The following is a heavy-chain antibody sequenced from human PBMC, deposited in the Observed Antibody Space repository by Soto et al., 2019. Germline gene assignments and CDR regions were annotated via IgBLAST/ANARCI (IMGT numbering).Heavy chain of an antibody. CDR1: GGSISSGGYY. D-gene: IGHD2-2*01. V-gene: IGHV4-31*03. J-gene: IGHJ6*02. CDR2: IHYSGST. Sequence: SETLSLTCTVSGGSISSGGYYWSWIRQHPGKGLEWIGYIHYSGSTYYNPSLKSRVTISVDTSKNQFSLKLSSVTAADTAVYYCASVGYCSSASCYEPAGMDVWGQGTTVTVSS. CDR3: ASVGYCSSASCYEPAGMDV.